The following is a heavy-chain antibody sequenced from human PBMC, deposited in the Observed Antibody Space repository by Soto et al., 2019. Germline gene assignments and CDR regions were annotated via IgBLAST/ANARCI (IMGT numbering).Heavy chain of an antibody. V-gene: IGHV3-66*01. CDR2: IYSGGST. CDR3: ARGPYSSSSSYYYGMDV. D-gene: IGHD6-6*01. CDR1: GFTVSSNY. J-gene: IGHJ6*02. Sequence: EVQLVESGGGLVQPGGSLRLSCAASGFTVSSNYMSWVCQAPGKRLEWVSVIYSGGSTYYADSVKGRFTISRDNSKNTLYLQMNSLRAEDTAVYYYARGPYSSSSSYYYGMDVWGQGTTVTVSS.